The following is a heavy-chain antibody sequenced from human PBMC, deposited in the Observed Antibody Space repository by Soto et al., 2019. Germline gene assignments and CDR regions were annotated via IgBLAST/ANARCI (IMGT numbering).Heavy chain of an antibody. D-gene: IGHD3-9*01. J-gene: IGHJ6*02. Sequence: ASVKVSCKASGYIFPGYHIHWVRQAPGRGLEWMGWINPNSGDTEYAQNFQGRVTMTRDTSFNLVYMEMSGLMSDDTAVYYCARDARGTRGFDEMDIWGQGTTVTVSS. CDR3: ARDARGTRGFDEMDI. V-gene: IGHV1-2*02. CDR2: INPNSGDT. CDR1: GYIFPGYH.